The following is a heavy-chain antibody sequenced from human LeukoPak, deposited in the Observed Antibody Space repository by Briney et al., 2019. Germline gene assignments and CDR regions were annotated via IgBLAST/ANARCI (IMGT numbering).Heavy chain of an antibody. D-gene: IGHD3-3*01. CDR1: GGSISSSSYY. J-gene: IGHJ4*02. V-gene: IGHV4-39*01. Sequence: PSETLSLTCTVSGGSISSSSYYWGWIRQPPGKGLEWIGSIYYSGSTYYNPSLKSRVTISVDTSKNQFSLKLSSVTAADTAVYHCARHEGLDFWSGYYTAGFDYWGQGTLVTVSS. CDR3: ARHEGLDFWSGYYTAGFDY. CDR2: IYYSGST.